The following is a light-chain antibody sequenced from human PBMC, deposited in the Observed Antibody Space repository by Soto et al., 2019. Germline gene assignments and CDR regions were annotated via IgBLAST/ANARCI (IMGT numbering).Light chain of an antibody. V-gene: IGLV1-51*02. CDR2: END. CDR1: SSNTGNNY. J-gene: IGLJ1*01. CDR3: ATCDSCLSAGL. Sequence: QSVLTQPPSVSAAPGQKVTISCSGSSSNTGNNYVSWYQQLPGTAPKLLIYENDKRPSGIPDRFSGSKSGTSATLGITGLQTGDEANYSCATCDSCLSAGLFGTGTKVTIL.